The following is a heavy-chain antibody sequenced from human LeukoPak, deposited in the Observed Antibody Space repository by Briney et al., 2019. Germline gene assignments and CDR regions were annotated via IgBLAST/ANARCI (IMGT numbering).Heavy chain of an antibody. D-gene: IGHD3-22*01. V-gene: IGHV1-2*02. J-gene: IGHJ6*03. Sequence: EASVKVSCKASGYTFTDYYVHWVRQAPGQGLEWMGWINPNTGGTNFAQKFQGRVTMTRDTSVSTAYMELSRLRSDDTAVYYCGRDPRSRYYYDSSGYYPGYMDVWGKGTTVTISS. CDR1: GYTFTDYY. CDR2: INPNTGGT. CDR3: GRDPRSRYYYDSSGYYPGYMDV.